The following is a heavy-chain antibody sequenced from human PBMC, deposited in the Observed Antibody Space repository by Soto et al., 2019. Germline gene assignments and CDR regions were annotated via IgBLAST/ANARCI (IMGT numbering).Heavy chain of an antibody. J-gene: IGHJ6*02. Sequence: SETLSLTCPVSGGSISSGGYYWSWIRQHPGKGLEWIGYIYYSGSTYYNPSLKSRVTISVDTSKNQFSLKLSSVTAADTAVYYWARDLCSSTSCYPHGMDVWGQGTTVTVSS. V-gene: IGHV4-31*03. D-gene: IGHD2-2*01. CDR3: ARDLCSSTSCYPHGMDV. CDR2: IYYSGST. CDR1: GGSISSGGYY.